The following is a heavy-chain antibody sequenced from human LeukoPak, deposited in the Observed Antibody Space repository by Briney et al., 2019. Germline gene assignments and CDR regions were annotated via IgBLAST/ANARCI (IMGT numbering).Heavy chain of an antibody. CDR2: IKQDGSEK. V-gene: IGHV3-7*01. D-gene: IGHD4-17*01. J-gene: IGHJ2*01. CDR3: ARDEGDTVTTYRFDI. Sequence: PGGSLRLSCAASGFTFTTYWMGWVRQAPGKGLEWVANIKQDGSEKYYGDSVKGRFTISRDNAKNSLYLQMNSLRAEDTAVYYCARDEGDTVTTYRFDIWGRGTLVTVSS. CDR1: GFTFTTYW.